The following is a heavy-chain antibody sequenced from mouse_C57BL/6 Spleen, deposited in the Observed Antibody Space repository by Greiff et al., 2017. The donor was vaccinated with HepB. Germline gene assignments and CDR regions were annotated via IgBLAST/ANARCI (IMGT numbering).Heavy chain of an antibody. CDR2: IYPGDGDT. V-gene: IGHV1-82*01. D-gene: IGHD4-1*01. CDR1: GYAFSSSW. J-gene: IGHJ2*01. CDR3: ARFEANWVF. Sequence: VQRVESGPELVKPGASVKISCKASGYAFSSSWMNWVKQRPGKGLEWIGRIYPGDGDTNYNGKFKGKATLTADKSSSTAYMQLSSLTSEDSAVYFCARFEANWVFWGQGTTLTVSS.